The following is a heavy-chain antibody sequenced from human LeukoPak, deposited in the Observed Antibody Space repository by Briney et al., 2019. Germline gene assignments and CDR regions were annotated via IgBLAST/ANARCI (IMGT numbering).Heavy chain of an antibody. D-gene: IGHD5-12*01. J-gene: IGHJ4*02. CDR2: VSYDGNLQ. CDR1: GFSFGNYA. Sequence: PGGSLRLSCAASGFSFGNYAIHWVRQAPGKGLEWVAAVSYDGNLQHYADAVKGRFTVSRDNSKNTVFLQINSLRTDDSAVYWCVKVYPTVATSSVLGSWGQGTLVTVSS. CDR3: VKVYPTVATSSVLGS. V-gene: IGHV3-30*18.